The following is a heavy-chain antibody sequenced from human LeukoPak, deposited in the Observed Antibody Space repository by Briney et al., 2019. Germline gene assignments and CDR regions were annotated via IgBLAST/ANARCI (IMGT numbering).Heavy chain of an antibody. J-gene: IGHJ4*02. CDR2: ISYDGSNK. CDR1: GFTFSSYA. CDR3: AKHAGTTRQTKDY. V-gene: IGHV3-30-3*02. D-gene: IGHD1-1*01. Sequence: GGSLRLSCAASGFTFSSYAMHWVRQAPGKGLEWVAVISYDGSNKYYADSVKGRFTISRDNSKNRLYLEMNSLRAEDTAVYYCAKHAGTTRQTKDYWGQGTLVTVSS.